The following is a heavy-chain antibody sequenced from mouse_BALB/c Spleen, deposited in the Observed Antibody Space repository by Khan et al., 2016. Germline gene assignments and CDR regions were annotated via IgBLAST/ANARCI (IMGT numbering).Heavy chain of an antibody. V-gene: IGHV3-6*02. CDR1: GYSITSGYY. Sequence: EVQLQESGPGLVKPSQSLSLTCSVTGYSITSGYYWNWIRQFPGNKLEWMGFISYDGSNNYNPSLKNRISITRDTSKNQFFLKLNSVTAEDTATYFCAGALPPDYWGQGTTLTVSS. CDR3: AGALPPDY. D-gene: IGHD1-1*01. CDR2: ISYDGSN. J-gene: IGHJ2*01.